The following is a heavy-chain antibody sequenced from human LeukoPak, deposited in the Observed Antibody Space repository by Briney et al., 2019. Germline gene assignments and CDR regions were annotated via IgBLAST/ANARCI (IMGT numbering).Heavy chain of an antibody. J-gene: IGHJ6*03. Sequence: GASVKVSCKASGYTFTSYDINWVRQATGQGLEWMGWMNPNSGNTGYAQKFQGRVTMTRNTSISTAYMELSSLRSEDTAVYYCARDTSTIFGVVINYYYYYMDVWGKGTTVTVSS. CDR1: GYTFTSYD. CDR2: MNPNSGNT. CDR3: ARDTSTIFGVVINYYYYYMDV. V-gene: IGHV1-8*01. D-gene: IGHD3-3*01.